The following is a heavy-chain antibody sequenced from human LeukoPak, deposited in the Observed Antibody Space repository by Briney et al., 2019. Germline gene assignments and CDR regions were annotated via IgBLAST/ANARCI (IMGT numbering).Heavy chain of an antibody. Sequence: GGSLRLSCAASGFTFSNYPMHWVRQAPGKGLQWVAVLSSDGRDMYFADSVKGRFTISRDNSENTLSLQMNSLRAEDTAVYYCARDRAIAAAAYYFDYWGQGALATVSS. CDR3: ARDRAIAAAAYYFDY. D-gene: IGHD6-13*01. V-gene: IGHV3-30*04. J-gene: IGHJ4*02. CDR2: LSSDGRDM. CDR1: GFTFSNYP.